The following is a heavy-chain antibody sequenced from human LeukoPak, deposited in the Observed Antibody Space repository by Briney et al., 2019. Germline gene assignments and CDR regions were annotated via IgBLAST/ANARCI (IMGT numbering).Heavy chain of an antibody. CDR1: GFTFSSYA. CDR2: ISYDGSNK. D-gene: IGHD6-19*01. CDR3: ARENGGWYKDRDWYFDL. J-gene: IGHJ2*01. V-gene: IGHV3-30*04. Sequence: GGSLRLSCAASGFTFSSYAMHWVRQAPGKRLEWVAVISYDGSNKYYADSVKGRFTISRDNSKDTLYLQMNSLRAEDTAVYYCARENGGWYKDRDWYFDLWGRGTLVTVSS.